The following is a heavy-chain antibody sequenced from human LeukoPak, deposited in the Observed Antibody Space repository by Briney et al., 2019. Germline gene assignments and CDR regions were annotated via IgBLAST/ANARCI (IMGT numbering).Heavy chain of an antibody. Sequence: SETLSLTCTVSGGSISNYYWTWIRQPAAKRLEWIGRIDASGKTNYNPSFKSRVTMSVDTSKNQFSLKLTSVTAADTAVYYCARGQGSSWYWFDPWGQGTLVTVSS. CDR2: IDASGKT. D-gene: IGHD6-13*01. CDR3: ARGQGSSWYWFDP. J-gene: IGHJ5*02. V-gene: IGHV4-4*07. CDR1: GGSISNYY.